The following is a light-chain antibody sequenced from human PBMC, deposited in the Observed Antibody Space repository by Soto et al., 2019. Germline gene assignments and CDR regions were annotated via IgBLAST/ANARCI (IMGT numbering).Light chain of an antibody. Sequence: QSALTQPPSASGSPGQSVTISCTGTSSDVGGYNYVSWYQQHPGKAPKLMISEVTKRPSGVPDRFSGSKSGNTASLTVSGLQAEDEADYYCSSYAGSDTYVFGTGTKLTVL. CDR2: EVT. CDR1: SSDVGGYNY. CDR3: SSYAGSDTYV. J-gene: IGLJ1*01. V-gene: IGLV2-8*01.